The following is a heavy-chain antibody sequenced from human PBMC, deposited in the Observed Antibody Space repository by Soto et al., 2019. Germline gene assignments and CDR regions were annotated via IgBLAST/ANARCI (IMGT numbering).Heavy chain of an antibody. Sequence: TLSLTCTVSGGSISSGGYYWSWIRQHPGKGLEWIGYIYYSGSTYYNPSLKSRVTMSVDTSKNQFSLRLSSVTAADTAVYYCARDPNLRPHVYAMDVWGQGTTVTVSS. V-gene: IGHV4-30-4*08. CDR2: IYYSGST. J-gene: IGHJ6*02. CDR3: ARDPNLRPHVYAMDV. CDR1: GGSISSGGYY.